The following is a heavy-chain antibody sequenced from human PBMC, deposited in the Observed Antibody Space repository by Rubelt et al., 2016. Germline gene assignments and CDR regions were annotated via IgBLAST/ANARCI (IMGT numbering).Heavy chain of an antibody. V-gene: IGHV1-8*01. Sequence: GWMNPNSGNTGYAQKFQGRVTMTRNTSISTAYMELSRLRSDDTAVYYCARDEAAAEPWGQGTLVTVSS. CDR2: MNPNSGNT. D-gene: IGHD6-13*01. J-gene: IGHJ5*02. CDR3: ARDEAAAEP.